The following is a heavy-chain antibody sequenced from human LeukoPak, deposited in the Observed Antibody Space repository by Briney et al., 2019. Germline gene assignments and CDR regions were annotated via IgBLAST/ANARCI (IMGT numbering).Heavy chain of an antibody. J-gene: IGHJ5*02. CDR1: GGPFSGYH. V-gene: IGHV4-34*01. CDR3: ARGYTMLFGWFGP. D-gene: IGHD2-21*01. CDR2: INNSGST. Sequence: NPSDTLSLTCAVYGGPFSGYHWSWIRHPPGKGLEWIGEINNSGSTNYNQSLKSRVTISIDTSKTQFSLKLSSVTAADTAVYYCARGYTMLFGWFGPWGQGTLVTVSS.